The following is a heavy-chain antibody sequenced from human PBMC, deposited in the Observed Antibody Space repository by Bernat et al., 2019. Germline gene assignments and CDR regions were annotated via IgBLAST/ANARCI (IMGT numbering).Heavy chain of an antibody. D-gene: IGHD3-16*01. CDR2: ISGSGGST. V-gene: IGHV3-23*01. J-gene: IGHJ4*02. CDR3: AKVTFGGSDYFDS. CDR1: GFTFSSYA. Sequence: EVQLLESGGGLVQPGGSLRLSCAASGFTFSSYAMSWVRQAPGKGLEWGSAISGSGGSTYYADSVKGRFTISRDNSKNTLYLQMNSLRAEDTAVYYCAKVTFGGSDYFDSWGQGTLVTVSS.